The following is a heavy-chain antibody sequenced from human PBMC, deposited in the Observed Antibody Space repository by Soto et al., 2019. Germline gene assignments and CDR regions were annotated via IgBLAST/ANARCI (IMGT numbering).Heavy chain of an antibody. CDR2: ISYDGSNK. Sequence: QVQLVESGGGVVQHGRSLRLSCAASGFTFRSYVMHWVRQAPGKGLEWVAIISYDGSNKYYVNSVKGRFTISRDNSNNTLYLQMNSLRAEDTAIYYCAKDLSREVATTTKMYYHYGMDVWGQGTTATVSS. D-gene: IGHD5-12*01. CDR1: GFTFRSYV. J-gene: IGHJ6*02. V-gene: IGHV3-30*18. CDR3: AKDLSREVATTTKMYYHYGMDV.